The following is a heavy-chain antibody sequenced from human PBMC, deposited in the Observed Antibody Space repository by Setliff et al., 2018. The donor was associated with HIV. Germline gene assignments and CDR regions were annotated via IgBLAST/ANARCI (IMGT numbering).Heavy chain of an antibody. D-gene: IGHD3-22*01. CDR1: GFTFSSYA. V-gene: IGHV3-30*04. J-gene: IGHJ3*02. CDR2: ISYDGSNK. Sequence: PGGSLRLSCAASGFTFSSYAMHWVRQAPGKGLEWVAVISYDGSNKYYADSGKGRFTISRDNSKNTLYLQMNSLRAEDTAVYYCARGGGGYDSSGNDAFDIWGQGTMVTVSS. CDR3: ARGGGGYDSSGNDAFDI.